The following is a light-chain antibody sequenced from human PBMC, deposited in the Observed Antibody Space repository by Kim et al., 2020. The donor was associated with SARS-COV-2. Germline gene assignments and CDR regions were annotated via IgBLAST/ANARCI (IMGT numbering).Light chain of an antibody. V-gene: IGLV9-49*01. J-gene: IGLJ3*02. CDR3: GADHGSGSNFVWV. CDR2: VGTGGIVG. CDR1: SGYSDYE. Sequence: QLVLTQPPSASAPLGASVTLTCTLSSGYSDYEVDWYQQRPGKGPRFVMRVGTGGIVGSKGDGIPDCFSVLGSGLNRYLSITNIHEEDESDYHCGADHGSGSNFVWVFGGGTKLTVL.